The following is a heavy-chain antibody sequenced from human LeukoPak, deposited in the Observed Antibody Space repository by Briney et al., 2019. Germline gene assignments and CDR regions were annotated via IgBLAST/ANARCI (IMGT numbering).Heavy chain of an antibody. Sequence: SETLSLTCAVYGGSFSGYYWSWIRQPPGKGLEWIGEINHSGSTNYNPSLKSRVTISVDTSKNQFSLKLSSVTAADTAVYYCARHVGYCSGGSCYSVYYFDYWGQGTLVTVSS. CDR1: GGSFSGYY. CDR3: ARHVGYCSGGSCYSVYYFDY. J-gene: IGHJ4*02. D-gene: IGHD2-15*01. V-gene: IGHV4-34*01. CDR2: INHSGST.